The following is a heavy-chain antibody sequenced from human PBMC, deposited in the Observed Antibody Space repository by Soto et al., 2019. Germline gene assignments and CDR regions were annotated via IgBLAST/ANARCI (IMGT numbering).Heavy chain of an antibody. D-gene: IGHD3-22*01. CDR1: GFTFSSYW. Sequence: GGSLRLSCAASGFTFSSYWMHWVRQAPGKGLEWVSGINWNGGSTGYADSVKGRFTISRDNAKNSLYLQMNSLRAEDTALYYCASRMGSSGHYFDYWGQGTLVTVSS. CDR2: INWNGGST. J-gene: IGHJ4*02. CDR3: ASRMGSSGHYFDY. V-gene: IGHV3-20*04.